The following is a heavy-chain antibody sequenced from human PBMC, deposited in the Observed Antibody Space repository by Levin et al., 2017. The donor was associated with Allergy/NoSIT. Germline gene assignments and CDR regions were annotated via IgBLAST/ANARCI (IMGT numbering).Heavy chain of an antibody. CDR1: GGTFNTFA. J-gene: IGHJ3*02. CDR3: ARKYTTSWSDAFDI. V-gene: IGHV1-69*13. CDR2: IIPISGAS. D-gene: IGHD6-13*01. Sequence: SVKVSCKASGGTFNTFAISWVRQAPGQGLEWVGDIIPISGASPYAQKFQGRVTITADESTSTAYMDLSSLSSEDTAVYYCARKYTTSWSDAFDIWGQGTMVIVSS.